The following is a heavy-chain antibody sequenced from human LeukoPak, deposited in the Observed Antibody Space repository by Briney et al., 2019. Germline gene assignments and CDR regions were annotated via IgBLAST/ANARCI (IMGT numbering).Heavy chain of an antibody. J-gene: IGHJ6*02. Sequence: PSETLSLTCTVSGGSITNNYWGWIRQPPGKGLEWFGYMYYSGSTNYNPSLKSRVTISVDTSKNQFSLKLSSVTAADTAVYYCARRATVTTLSAQYHYYAMHVWGQGTTVTVSS. V-gene: IGHV4-59*08. CDR1: GGSITNNY. CDR3: ARRATVTTLSAQYHYYAMHV. CDR2: MYYSGST. D-gene: IGHD4-17*01.